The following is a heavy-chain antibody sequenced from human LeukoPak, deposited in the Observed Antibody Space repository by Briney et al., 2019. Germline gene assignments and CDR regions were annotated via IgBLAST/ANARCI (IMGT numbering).Heavy chain of an antibody. CDR1: GFTFSHHH. J-gene: IGHJ4*02. V-gene: IGHV3-33*08. CDR2: IALDGSRK. CDR3: ARGGTSGYTYYFDY. Sequence: GGSLRLSCAASGFTFSHHHIHWVRQAPGKGLEWVTVIALDGSRKIYADPVKGRFTISRDNSKSTMYLQMNSLRAEDTAVYYCARGGTSGYTYYFDYWGQGTLVTVSS. D-gene: IGHD3-22*01.